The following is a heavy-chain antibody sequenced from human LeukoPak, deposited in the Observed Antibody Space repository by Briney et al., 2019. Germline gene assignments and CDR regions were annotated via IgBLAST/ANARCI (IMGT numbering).Heavy chain of an antibody. D-gene: IGHD1-14*01. CDR2: IGPTGTDR. V-gene: IGHV3-21*01. CDR3: ATETIGRHYDY. Sequence: GGSLTLSCAASGFTFSSCGFNWVRQAPGKGLEWVSSIGPTGTDRYYADSVRGRFTISRDNAKNSMYLQMDSLRDEDTAVYYCATETIGRHYDYWGQGTLLTVSS. CDR1: GFTFSSCG. J-gene: IGHJ4*02.